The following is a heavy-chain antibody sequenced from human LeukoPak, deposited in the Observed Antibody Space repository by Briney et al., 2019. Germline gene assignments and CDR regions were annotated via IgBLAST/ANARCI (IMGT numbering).Heavy chain of an antibody. CDR1: GFTFSSYW. CDR2: IKQDGSEK. J-gene: IGHJ4*02. V-gene: IGHV3-7*01. CDR3: ARGVAYSSGWNGGYFDY. D-gene: IGHD6-19*01. Sequence: GGSLRLSCAASGFTFSSYWMSWVRQAPGKGLEWVANIKQDGSEKYYVDSVKGRFTISRDNAKNSLYLQMDRLRAEDTAVYYCARGVAYSSGWNGGYFDYWGQGTLVTVSS.